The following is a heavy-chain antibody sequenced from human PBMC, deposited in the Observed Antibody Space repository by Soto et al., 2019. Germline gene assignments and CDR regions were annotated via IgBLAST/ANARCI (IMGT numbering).Heavy chain of an antibody. CDR3: AKDVGGWSLPDGFEI. D-gene: IGHD3-16*01. V-gene: IGHV3-23*01. J-gene: IGHJ3*02. CDR1: GFTFNSYA. CDR2: VSGSGAGT. Sequence: EVQLLASGGGLVQPGGSLRLSCAASGFTFNSYAMTWVCQAPGKGLEWVSSVSGSGAGTYYADSVKGRFTISRDNSKDTLSLQMNNLRAEDTAVYYCAKDVGGWSLPDGFEIWGQGTKVAVSS.